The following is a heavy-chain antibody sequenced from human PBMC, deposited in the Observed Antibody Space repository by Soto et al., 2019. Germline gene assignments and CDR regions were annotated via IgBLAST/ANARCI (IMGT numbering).Heavy chain of an antibody. V-gene: IGHV1-69*06. CDR2: IIPAIGTA. CDR1: GGTFNSYL. CDR3: ARGLDQPPVGLYFDT. J-gene: IGHJ4*02. D-gene: IGHD2-2*01. Sequence: QVQLVQSGAEVKNPGSSVKVSCKTSGGTFNSYLIDWVRQAPGQGLEWMGGIIPAIGTAKYAQKFQGRVTITADKSTTTAYMELRTLTSEDTAAYYCARGLDQPPVGLYFDTWGQGTLVTVSS.